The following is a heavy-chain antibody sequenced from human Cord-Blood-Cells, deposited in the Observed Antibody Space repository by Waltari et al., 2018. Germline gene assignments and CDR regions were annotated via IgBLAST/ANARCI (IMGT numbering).Heavy chain of an antibody. CDR1: GFTFSSYW. Sequence: EVQLVESGGGLVQPGGSLRLSCAASGFTFSSYWMSWVRQATGKGLEWVANIKQDGSEKYYVDSVKCRFTISRDNAKNSLYLQMNSLRAEDTAVYYCARVLFSGVSPDYWGQGTLVTVSS. J-gene: IGHJ4*02. CDR2: IKQDGSEK. V-gene: IGHV3-7*01. CDR3: ARVLFSGVSPDY. D-gene: IGHD3-9*01.